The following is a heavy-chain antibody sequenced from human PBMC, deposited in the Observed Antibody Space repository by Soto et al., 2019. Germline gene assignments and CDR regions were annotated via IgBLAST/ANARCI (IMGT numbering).Heavy chain of an antibody. V-gene: IGHV4-59*01. CDR2: IYYNGST. J-gene: IGHJ4*02. D-gene: IGHD3-10*01. CDR3: ARAGTNMVQFDY. Sequence: SETLSLTCTVSGGSINSYFWSWIRQSPGKGLEWIGHIYYNGSTSYSPSLKSRVSISVDTSKNQFSLEVHSVTAADTAVYYCARAGTNMVQFDYWGQGTLVTVS. CDR1: GGSINSYF.